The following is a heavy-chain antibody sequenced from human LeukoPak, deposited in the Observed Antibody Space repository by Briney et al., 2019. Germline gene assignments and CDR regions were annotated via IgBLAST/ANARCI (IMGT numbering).Heavy chain of an antibody. Sequence: SETLSLTCTVSGDSISSGDYYWSWIRQPAGKGLEWIGRISSSGSTNYNPSLKSRVTISVDTSKNQFSLKLSSVTAADTAVYYCAREHYYDSSGYRRRAFDIWGQGTMVTVSS. CDR2: ISSSGST. CDR3: AREHYYDSSGYRRRAFDI. V-gene: IGHV4-61*02. CDR1: GDSISSGDYY. J-gene: IGHJ3*02. D-gene: IGHD3-22*01.